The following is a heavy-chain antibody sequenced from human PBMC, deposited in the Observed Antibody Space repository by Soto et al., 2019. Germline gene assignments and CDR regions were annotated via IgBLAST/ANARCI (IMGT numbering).Heavy chain of an antibody. CDR2: ISAYNGNT. D-gene: IGHD3-9*01. V-gene: IGHV1-18*04. CDR3: AKDGGVLRYFDWLPWGYPDY. Sequence: ASVKVSCKASGYTFTSYGISWVRQAPGQGLEWMGWISAYNGNTNYAQKLQGRVTMTTDTSASTAYMELRSMRGEDTAVYYCAKDGGVLRYFDWLPWGYPDYWGQGTLVTVSS. J-gene: IGHJ4*02. CDR1: GYTFTSYG.